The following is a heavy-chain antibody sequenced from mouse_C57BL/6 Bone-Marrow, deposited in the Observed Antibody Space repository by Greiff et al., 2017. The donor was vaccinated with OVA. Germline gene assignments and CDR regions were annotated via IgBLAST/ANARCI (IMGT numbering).Heavy chain of an antibody. CDR3: ARRAIYYGNAYDMDY. CDR2: IYPRSGNT. D-gene: IGHD2-1*01. CDR1: GYTFTSYG. V-gene: IGHV1-81*01. Sequence: VQGVESGAELARPGASVKLSCKASGYTFTSYGISWVKQRTGQGLEWIGEIYPRSGNTYYNEKFKGKATLTADQSSSTAYMELRSLTSEDAAVDFCARRAIYYGNAYDMDYWGQGTSVTVSS. J-gene: IGHJ4*01.